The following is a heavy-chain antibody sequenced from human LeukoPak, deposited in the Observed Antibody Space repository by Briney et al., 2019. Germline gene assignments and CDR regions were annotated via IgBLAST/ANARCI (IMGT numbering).Heavy chain of an antibody. CDR1: GSTFSSYG. CDR2: ISYDGSNK. Sequence: PGRSLRLSCAASGSTFSSYGMHWVRQAPGKGLEWVAVISYDGSNKYYADSVKGRFTISRDNSKNTLYLQMNSLRAENTAVYYCAAGGYSLYWGQGTLVTVSS. D-gene: IGHD5-18*01. J-gene: IGHJ4*02. CDR3: AAGGYSLY. V-gene: IGHV3-30*03.